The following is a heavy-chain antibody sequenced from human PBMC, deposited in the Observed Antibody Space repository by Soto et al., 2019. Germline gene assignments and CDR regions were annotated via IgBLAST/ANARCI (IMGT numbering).Heavy chain of an antibody. CDR3: ARHPEYNWFDP. CDR2: IYYSGST. V-gene: IGHV4-39*01. CDR1: GGSISSGGYY. Sequence: SETLSLTCTVSGGSISSGGYYWSWIRQHPGKGLEWIGYIYYSGSTYYNPSLKSRVTISVDTSKNQFSLKLSAVIAADTAVYYCARHPEYNWFDPWGQGTLVTVSS. J-gene: IGHJ5*02.